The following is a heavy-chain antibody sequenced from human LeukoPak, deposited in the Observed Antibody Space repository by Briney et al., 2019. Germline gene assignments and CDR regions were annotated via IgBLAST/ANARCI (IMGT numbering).Heavy chain of an antibody. CDR3: ARGSTIFGVVTPPALDI. V-gene: IGHV3-48*03. CDR1: GFTFSSYE. CDR2: ISSSGSTI. J-gene: IGHJ3*02. Sequence: GGSLRLSCAASGFTFSSYEMNWVRQAPGKGLEWVSYISSSGSTIYYADSVKGRFTISRDNAKNSLYLQMNSLRAEDTAVYYCARGSTIFGVVTPPALDIWGQGTMVTVSS. D-gene: IGHD3-3*01.